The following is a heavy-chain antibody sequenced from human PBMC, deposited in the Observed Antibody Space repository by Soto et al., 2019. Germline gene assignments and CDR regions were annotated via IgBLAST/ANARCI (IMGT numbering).Heavy chain of an antibody. V-gene: IGHV3-23*01. D-gene: IGHD6-6*01. CDR2: ISGSGGST. CDR1: GFTFSSYA. J-gene: IGHJ5*02. Sequence: GGSLRLSCAASGFTFSSYAMSWVRQAPGKGLEWVSAISGSGGSTYYADSVKGRFTISRDNSKNTLYLQMNSLRAEDTAVYYCAKGPPRIAARPNWLAPWGQGTLVTVSS. CDR3: AKGPPRIAARPNWLAP.